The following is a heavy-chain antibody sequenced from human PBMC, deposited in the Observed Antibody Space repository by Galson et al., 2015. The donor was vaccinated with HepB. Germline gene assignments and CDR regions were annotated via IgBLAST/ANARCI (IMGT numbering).Heavy chain of an antibody. CDR3: ARGVVPAAMIGTYYYYYMDV. D-gene: IGHD2-2*01. CDR2: MNPNSGNT. V-gene: IGHV1-8*01. CDR1: GYTFTSYD. J-gene: IGHJ6*03. Sequence: SVKVSCKASGYTFTSYDINWVRQATGQGLEWMGWMNPNSGNTGYAQKFQGRVTMTRNTSISTAYMELSSLRSEDTAVYYCARGVVPAAMIGTYYYYYMDVWGKGTTVTVSS.